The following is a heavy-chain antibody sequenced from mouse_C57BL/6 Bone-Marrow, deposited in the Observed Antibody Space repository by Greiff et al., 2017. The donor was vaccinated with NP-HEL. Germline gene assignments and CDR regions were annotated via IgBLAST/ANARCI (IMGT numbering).Heavy chain of an antibody. V-gene: IGHV10-1*01. CDR1: GFSFNTYA. J-gene: IGHJ4*01. D-gene: IGHD3-2*02. CDR3: VRRDSSGYDAMDY. Sequence: EVQLVESGGGLVQPKGSLKLSCAASGFSFNTYAMNWVRQAPGKGLEWVARIRSKSNNYATYYADSVKDRFTISRDDSESMLYLQMNNLKTEDTAMYYCVRRDSSGYDAMDYWGQGTSVTVSS. CDR2: IRSKSNNYAT.